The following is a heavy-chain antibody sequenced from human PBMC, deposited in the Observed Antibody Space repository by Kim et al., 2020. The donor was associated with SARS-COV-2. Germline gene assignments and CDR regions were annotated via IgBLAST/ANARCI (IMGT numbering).Heavy chain of an antibody. Sequence: SETLSLTCTVSGGSIRSGGYYWNWIRHHPGKGLEWIGYIYYSGTTYYSPSLQSRVTISVDTSKNQFSLNLNSVTAADTAVYYCARDPSGYYNYYMDVWGKGTTVIVSS. V-gene: IGHV4-31*03. CDR1: GGSIRSGGYY. CDR2: IYYSGTT. CDR3: ARDPSGYYNYYMDV. J-gene: IGHJ6*03.